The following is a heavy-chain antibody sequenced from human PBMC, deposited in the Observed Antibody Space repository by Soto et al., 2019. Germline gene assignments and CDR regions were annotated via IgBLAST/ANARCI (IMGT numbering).Heavy chain of an antibody. CDR2: IYYSGST. D-gene: IGHD5-12*01. CDR3: ERHVWLRNIDY. V-gene: IGHV4-39*01. Sequence: SETLSLTCTVSGGSISSSSYYWGWIRQPPGKGLEWIGSIYYSGSTYYNPSLKSRVTISVDTSKNQFSLKLSSVTAADTAVYYCERHVWLRNIDYWGQGNLVTVSS. J-gene: IGHJ4*02. CDR1: GGSISSSSYY.